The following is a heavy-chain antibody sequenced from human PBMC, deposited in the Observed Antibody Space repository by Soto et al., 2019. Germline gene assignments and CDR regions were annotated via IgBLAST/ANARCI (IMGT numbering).Heavy chain of an antibody. Sequence: QVQLVESGGGVVQPGRSLRLSCAASGFTFSSYAMHWVRQAPGKGLEWVAVISYDGSNKYYADSVKGRFTISRDNSKNTLYLQMNSLRAEDTAVYYCARGFRVVAATNWYFDLWGRGTLVTVSS. D-gene: IGHD2-15*01. CDR2: ISYDGSNK. V-gene: IGHV3-30-3*01. J-gene: IGHJ2*01. CDR1: GFTFSSYA. CDR3: ARGFRVVAATNWYFDL.